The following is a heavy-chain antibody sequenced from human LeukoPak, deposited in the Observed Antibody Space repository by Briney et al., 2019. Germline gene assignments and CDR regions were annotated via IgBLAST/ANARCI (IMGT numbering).Heavy chain of an antibody. CDR2: ISSSSSYI. CDR3: ARDDGSGWFYFDY. J-gene: IGHJ4*02. CDR1: GFTFSSYS. V-gene: IGHV3-21*01. D-gene: IGHD6-19*01. Sequence: GGSLRLSCAASGFTFSSYSMNWVRRAPGKGLEWVSSISSSSSYIYYADSVKGRFTISRDNAKNSLYLQMNSLRAEDTAVYYCARDDGSGWFYFDYWGQGTLVTVSS.